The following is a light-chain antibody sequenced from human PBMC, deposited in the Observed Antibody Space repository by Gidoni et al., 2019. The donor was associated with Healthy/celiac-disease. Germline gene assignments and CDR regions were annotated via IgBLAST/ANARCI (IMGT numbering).Light chain of an antibody. CDR2: GAS. CDR3: QHYNDWPPWT. CDR1: QSVSSN. J-gene: IGKJ1*01. Sequence: IVMTHSPATLSVSPGERATLPCRASQSVSSNLAWYQQKPGQAPRLLIYGASTRATGIPARFSGSGSGTEFTLTISGMQSEDFAVYYCQHYNDWPPWTFGHGTKVEIK. V-gene: IGKV3-15*01.